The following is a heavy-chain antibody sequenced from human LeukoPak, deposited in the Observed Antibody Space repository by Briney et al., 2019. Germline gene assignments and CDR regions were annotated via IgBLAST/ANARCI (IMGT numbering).Heavy chain of an antibody. V-gene: IGHV3-21*01. CDR3: ATSSIAATGNFQY. J-gene: IGHJ4*02. D-gene: IGHD6-13*01. CDR2: ISSSSSYI. Sequence: GGSLRLSCAASGFTFSSYSMNWVRQAPGKGLEWVSSISSSSSYIYYADSVKGRFTISRDNAKNSLYLQMNSLRAEDTAVYYCATSSIAATGNFQYWGQGTLVTVSS. CDR1: GFTFSSYS.